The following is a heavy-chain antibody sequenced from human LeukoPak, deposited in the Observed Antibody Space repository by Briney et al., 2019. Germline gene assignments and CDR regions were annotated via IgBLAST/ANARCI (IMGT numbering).Heavy chain of an antibody. CDR3: ARGAAGTGVWFDP. Sequence: SETLSLTCTVFGDSISSYYWSWIRQPPGKGLEWIGYIYYSGSTNYNPSLKSRVTISVDTSKNQFSLKLSSVAAADTAVYYCARGAAGTGVWFDPWGQGTLVTVSS. D-gene: IGHD6-13*01. J-gene: IGHJ5*02. CDR2: IYYSGST. V-gene: IGHV4-59*01. CDR1: GDSISSYY.